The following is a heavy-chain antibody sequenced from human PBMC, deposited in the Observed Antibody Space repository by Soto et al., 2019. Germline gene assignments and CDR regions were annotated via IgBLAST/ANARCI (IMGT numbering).Heavy chain of an antibody. V-gene: IGHV4-30-4*01. CDR3: ARMSYFYDKWYFDI. CDR2: VYYSGSS. CDR1: GGSINNNGYY. Sequence: QLQVSAPGLVKPSQTLSLTCSVSGGSINNNGYYWSWIRQTPGKGLEWIGYVYYSGSSDYIPSLKSRLSMSIDKSKNQFHLKLNSVTAADTATFFCARMSYFYDKWYFDICGRGTLVTVSS. D-gene: IGHD3-22*01. J-gene: IGHJ2*01.